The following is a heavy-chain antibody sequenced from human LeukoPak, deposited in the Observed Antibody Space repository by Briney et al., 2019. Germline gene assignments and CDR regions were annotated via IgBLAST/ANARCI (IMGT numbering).Heavy chain of an antibody. D-gene: IGHD3-10*01. V-gene: IGHV3-53*01. Sequence: GGSLRLSCAAAGFAVSSNYMSWVRQAPGKGLEWVSVIYSGGSTYHADSVKGRFTISRDNSKNTLYLQMNSLRAEDTAVYYCARELLWFGEAAGFDPWGQGTLVTVSS. CDR3: ARELLWFGEAAGFDP. CDR1: GFAVSSNY. J-gene: IGHJ5*02. CDR2: IYSGGST.